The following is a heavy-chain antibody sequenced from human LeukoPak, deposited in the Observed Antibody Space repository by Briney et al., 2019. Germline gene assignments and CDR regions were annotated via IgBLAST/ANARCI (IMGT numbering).Heavy chain of an antibody. CDR3: ARVMAAAGADHLDY. Sequence: PGGSLRLSCAASGFTFSTYTMNWVRQAPGKGLEWVAHIKRDGTEQNSVDSVKGRFTISRDNAKNSLYLQMNSLRAEDTAVYYCARVMAAAGADHLDYWGQGTLVTVSS. D-gene: IGHD6-13*01. J-gene: IGHJ4*02. CDR1: GFTFSTYT. V-gene: IGHV3-7*01. CDR2: IKRDGTEQ.